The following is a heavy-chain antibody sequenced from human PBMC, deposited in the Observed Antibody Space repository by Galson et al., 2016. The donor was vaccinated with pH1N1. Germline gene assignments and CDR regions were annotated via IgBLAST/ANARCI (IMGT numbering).Heavy chain of an antibody. CDR1: GASLGSGTYS. Sequence: LTCTVSGASLGSGTYSWSWIRQPPGKGLEWIGYIYDNGSTYYSRSLKSRVTMSVDGSKNQFSLRLSSVTAADTAVYYCARDFRGWYDPWGPGILVTVSS. CDR2: IYDNGST. V-gene: IGHV4-30-2*01. CDR3: ARDFRGWYDP. D-gene: IGHD3-10*01. J-gene: IGHJ5*02.